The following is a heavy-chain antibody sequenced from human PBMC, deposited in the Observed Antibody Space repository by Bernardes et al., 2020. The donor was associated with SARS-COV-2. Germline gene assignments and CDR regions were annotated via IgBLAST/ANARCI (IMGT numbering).Heavy chain of an antibody. CDR1: GYTFTSYA. V-gene: IGHV1-3*01. Sequence: ASVKVSCKASGYTFTSYAMHWVRQAPGQRLEWMGWINAGNGNTKYSQKFQGRVTITRDTSASTAYMELSSLRSEDTAVYYCARATSGYDFWGYWGQGTLVTVSS. D-gene: IGHD3-3*01. J-gene: IGHJ4*02. CDR3: ARATSGYDFWGY. CDR2: INAGNGNT.